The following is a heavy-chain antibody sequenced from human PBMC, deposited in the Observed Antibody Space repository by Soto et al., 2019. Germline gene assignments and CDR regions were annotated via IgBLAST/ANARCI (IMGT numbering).Heavy chain of an antibody. CDR3: ARGGGCSGGSCNFDY. CDR2: ISYSGIHT. Sequence: QMQLVESGGGVVQSGTSLRLSCAASGFTFSDHGIHWFRQAPGKGLEWVGDISYSGIHTWYADSVTGRFTIYRDNFKNTAYLQMNGLRLEDTAVYYCARGGGCSGGSCNFDYWGQGTLVTVSS. J-gene: IGHJ4*02. D-gene: IGHD2-15*01. V-gene: IGHV3-30*03. CDR1: GFTFSDHG.